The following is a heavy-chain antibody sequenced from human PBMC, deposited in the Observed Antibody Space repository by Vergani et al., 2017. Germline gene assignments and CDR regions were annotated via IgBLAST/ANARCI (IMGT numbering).Heavy chain of an antibody. V-gene: IGHV1-69*14. CDR2: IIPIFGTA. D-gene: IGHD2-8*02. Sequence: QVQLVQSGAEVKQPGSSVKVSCKASGGTFSSYAISWVRQAPGQGLEWMGRIIPIFGTANYAQRFQGRVTITADKSTSTAYLELSSLRSDDTAVYYFAEGTGDYFDYWGQGTLVTVSS. J-gene: IGHJ4*02. CDR1: GGTFSSYA. CDR3: AEGTGDYFDY.